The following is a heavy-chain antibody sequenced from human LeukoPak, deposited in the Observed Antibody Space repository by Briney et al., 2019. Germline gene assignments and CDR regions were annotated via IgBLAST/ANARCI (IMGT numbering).Heavy chain of an antibody. D-gene: IGHD6-19*01. V-gene: IGHV3-23*01. Sequence: GGSLRLSCAASGFTFSSYAMSWVRQAPGKGLEWVSAISGSGGSTYYADSVKGRFTISRDNSKNTLYLQMNSLRAEDTAAYYCAKDWDDIAVAGTDTYPFDYWGQGTLVTVSS. CDR1: GFTFSSYA. J-gene: IGHJ4*02. CDR3: AKDWDDIAVAGTDTYPFDY. CDR2: ISGSGGST.